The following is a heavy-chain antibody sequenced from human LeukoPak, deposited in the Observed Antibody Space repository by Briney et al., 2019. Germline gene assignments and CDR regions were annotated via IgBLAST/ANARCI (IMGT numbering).Heavy chain of an antibody. J-gene: IGHJ4*02. D-gene: IGHD2-2*01. V-gene: IGHV3-20*01. Sequence: GGSLRLSCAASGFTFSDYYMSWVHQAPGKGLEWVSGINWNGGSTGHADSVKGRFTISRDNAKNSLYLRMNSLRAEDTALYHCARVPYCSSTSCSYYFDYWGQGTLVTVSS. CDR1: GFTFSDYY. CDR2: INWNGGST. CDR3: ARVPYCSSTSCSYYFDY.